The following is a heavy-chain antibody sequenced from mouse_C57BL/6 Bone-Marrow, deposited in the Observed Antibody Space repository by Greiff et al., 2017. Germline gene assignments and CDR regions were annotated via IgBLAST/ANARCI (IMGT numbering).Heavy chain of an antibody. J-gene: IGHJ2*01. Sequence: QVQLQQSGAELVRPGASVKLSCKASGYTFTDYYINWVKQRPGQGLEWIARIYPGSGNTYYNEKFKGKATLTAEKSSSTAYMQLSSLTSEDSAVYFCARNGGDYWGQGTTLTVSS. V-gene: IGHV1-76*01. CDR1: GYTFTDYY. CDR2: IYPGSGNT. CDR3: ARNGGDY.